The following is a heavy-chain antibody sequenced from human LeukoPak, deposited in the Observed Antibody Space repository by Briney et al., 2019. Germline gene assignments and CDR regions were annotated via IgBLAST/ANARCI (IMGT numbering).Heavy chain of an antibody. V-gene: IGHV1-2*02. D-gene: IGHD3-10*01. CDR1: GYTFTGYY. CDR3: ARDRIDMVRGVIILTDYGMDV. Sequence: ASVKVSCKASGYTFTGYYMHWVRQAPGQGLEWMGWINPNGGGTNYAQKFQGRVTMTRDTSISTAYMELSRLRSDDTAVYYCARDRIDMVRGVIILTDYGMDVWGQGTTVTVSS. CDR2: INPNGGGT. J-gene: IGHJ6*02.